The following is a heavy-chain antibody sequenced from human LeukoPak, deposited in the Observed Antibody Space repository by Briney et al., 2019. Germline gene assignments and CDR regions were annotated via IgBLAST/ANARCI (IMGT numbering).Heavy chain of an antibody. CDR3: AREGTQAAALDY. CDR2: ISSNGGST. CDR1: GFIFSTEA. V-gene: IGHV3-64*02. D-gene: IGHD6-13*01. J-gene: IGHJ4*02. Sequence: SLSLAWPPAGFIFSTEAVHWVRQPAGKGRGCVSAISSNGGSTYYADSVKGRFTISRDNSKNTLYLQMGSLRAEDMAVYYCAREGTQAAALDYWGQGTMVTVSS.